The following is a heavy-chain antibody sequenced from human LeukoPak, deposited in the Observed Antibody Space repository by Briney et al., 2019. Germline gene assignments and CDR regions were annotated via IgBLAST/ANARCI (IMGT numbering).Heavy chain of an antibody. V-gene: IGHV3-23*01. CDR3: AKSSYYDASGYYREYYFDY. CDR1: GFSFSNYA. J-gene: IGHJ4*02. CDR2: ISGSGGST. D-gene: IGHD3-22*01. Sequence: GGSLRLSCVPSGFSFSNYAMSWVRQAPGRGLEWVSSISGSGGSTHYADSVKGRFTISRDKTKNTLYLQMNSLRAEDTAVYYCAKSSYYDASGYYREYYFDYWGQGTLVTVSS.